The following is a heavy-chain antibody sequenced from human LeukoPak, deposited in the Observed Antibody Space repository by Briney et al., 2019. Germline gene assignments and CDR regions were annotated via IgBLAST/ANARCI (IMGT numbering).Heavy chain of an antibody. Sequence: GESLKISCDASRYSLTSYWIGWVRQMPGRGLEWMGVIDPDDSAIRYSPSFQGQVTMSADKSITTAYLQWSNLKSSDTAMYYCARHPRYYIGWVGPRDLDAFDIWGQGTMVIVSS. CDR1: RYSLTSYW. V-gene: IGHV5-51*01. CDR3: ARHPRYYIGWVGPRDLDAFDI. D-gene: IGHD6-19*01. CDR2: IDPDDSAI. J-gene: IGHJ3*02.